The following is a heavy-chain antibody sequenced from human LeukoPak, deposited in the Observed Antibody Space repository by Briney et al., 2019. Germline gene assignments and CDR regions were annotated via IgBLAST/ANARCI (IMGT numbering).Heavy chain of an antibody. CDR1: GFPFSTYA. J-gene: IGHJ5*02. CDR2: IWYDGSNK. V-gene: IGHV3-33*06. Sequence: GGSLRLSCAASGFPFSTYAMHWVRQAPGKGLEWVAVIWYDGSNKYYADSVKGRFTISRDNSKNTLYLQMNSLRAEDTAVYYCAKGDYSNYGEWFDPWGQGTLVTVSS. CDR3: AKGDYSNYGEWFDP. D-gene: IGHD4-11*01.